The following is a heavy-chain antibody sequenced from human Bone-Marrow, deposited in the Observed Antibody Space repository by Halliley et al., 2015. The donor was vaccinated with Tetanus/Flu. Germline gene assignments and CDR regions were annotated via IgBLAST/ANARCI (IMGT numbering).Heavy chain of an antibody. V-gene: IGHV3-49*02. Sequence: VGFNRSKAYGGTTEYVVSVKGRFTISRDDSKSIAYLQMNSLRTEDTAVYYCTGGDSEGMPNFDFWGQGTLVTVSS. CDR3: TGGDSEGMPNFDF. J-gene: IGHJ4*02. D-gene: IGHD2-21*02. CDR2: NRSKAYGGTT.